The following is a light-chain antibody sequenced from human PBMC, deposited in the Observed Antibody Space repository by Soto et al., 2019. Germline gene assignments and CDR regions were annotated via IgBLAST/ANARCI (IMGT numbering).Light chain of an antibody. V-gene: IGKV1-12*01. Sequence: DIQMTQSPSSVSASVGDRVTFTCRASQDIGYWLAWYQQKPGKAPKLLIYDASTLQSGVPSRFSGGRSGTNFTLTISRLQPEDLATYYCQQSNSFPRTFGQGTRLEIK. CDR2: DAS. CDR1: QDIGYW. CDR3: QQSNSFPRT. J-gene: IGKJ2*01.